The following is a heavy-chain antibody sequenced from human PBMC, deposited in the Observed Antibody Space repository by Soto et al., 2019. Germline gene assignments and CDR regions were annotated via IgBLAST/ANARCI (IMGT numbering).Heavy chain of an antibody. CDR2: IGPSDSYP. Sequence: LKNPCNGSGYSITRHWISWMLQMTGKGLEWMGRIGPSDSYPNYSPSFQGHVTISADKSISTAYLQWSSLKASDTAMYYCARGYYDTSGQSNTFDIWGQGTMVTVSS. J-gene: IGHJ3*02. V-gene: IGHV5-10-1*01. CDR3: ARGYYDTSGQSNTFDI. D-gene: IGHD3-22*01. CDR1: GYSITRHW.